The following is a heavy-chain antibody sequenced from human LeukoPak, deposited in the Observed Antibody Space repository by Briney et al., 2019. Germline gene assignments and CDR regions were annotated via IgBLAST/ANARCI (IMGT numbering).Heavy chain of an antibody. CDR2: ISGSGGST. D-gene: IGHD1-26*01. CDR3: ISDFGSVGATSAFDI. Sequence: GGSLRLSCAASGFTFSSYAMSWVRQAPGKGLEWVSAISGSGGSTYYADSVKGRFTISRDNAKNTVYLQMNSLRVEDTAVYYCISDFGSVGATSAFDIWGQGTMVTVSS. CDR1: GFTFSSYA. V-gene: IGHV3-23*01. J-gene: IGHJ3*02.